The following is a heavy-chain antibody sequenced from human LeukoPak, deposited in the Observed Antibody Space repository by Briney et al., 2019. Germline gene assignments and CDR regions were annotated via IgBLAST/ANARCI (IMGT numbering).Heavy chain of an antibody. CDR3: ARLYGSVYYYYMDV. Sequence: SETLSLTRTVSGGSLTLYYWSWIRQPAGKGLEWIGRIYTSGSTNYNPSLKSRVTMSVDTSKNQFSLKLRSVTAADTAIYYCARLYGSVYYYYMDVWGKGTTVTVSS. J-gene: IGHJ6*03. CDR1: GGSLTLYY. CDR2: IYTSGST. D-gene: IGHD3-10*01. V-gene: IGHV4-4*07.